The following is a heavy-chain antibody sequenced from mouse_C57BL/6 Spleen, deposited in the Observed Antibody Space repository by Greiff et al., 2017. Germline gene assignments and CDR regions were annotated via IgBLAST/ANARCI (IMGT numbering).Heavy chain of an antibody. CDR1: GYAFTNYL. V-gene: IGHV1-54*01. CDR3: ARRGYGSSSHWYFDV. J-gene: IGHJ1*03. CDR2: INPGSGGT. D-gene: IGHD1-1*01. Sequence: QVQLKQSGAELVRPGTSVKVSCKASGYAFTNYLIEWVKQRPGQGLEWIGVINPGSGGTNYNEKFKGKATLTADKSSSTAYMQLSSLPSEDSAVYFCARRGYGSSSHWYFDVWGTGTTVTVSS.